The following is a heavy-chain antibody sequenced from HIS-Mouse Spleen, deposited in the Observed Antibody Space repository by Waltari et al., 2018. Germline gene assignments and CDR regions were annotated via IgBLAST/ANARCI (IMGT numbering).Heavy chain of an antibody. CDR1: GYSFTSYW. V-gene: IGHV5-51*01. D-gene: IGHD6-13*01. J-gene: IGHJ6*02. Sequence: EVQLVPSGAEVKKPGESLKISCKGCGYSFTSYWIGWVSQMPGKGLEWMGIIYPGDSDTRYSPSFQGQVTISADKSISTAYLQWSSLKASDTAMYYCARHRDSSSWAGQGYYYGMDVWGQGTTVTVSS. CDR3: ARHRDSSSWAGQGYYYGMDV. CDR2: IYPGDSDT.